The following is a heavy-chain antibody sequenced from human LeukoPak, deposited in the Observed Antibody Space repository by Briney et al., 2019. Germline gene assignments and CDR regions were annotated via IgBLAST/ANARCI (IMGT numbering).Heavy chain of an antibody. CDR3: TRGGQGMGV. CDR1: GDSVSSNTAS. J-gene: IGHJ6*02. CDR2: TYYRSKWYN. V-gene: IGHV6-1*01. Sequence: SQTLSFTCAISGDSVSSNTASWHWIRQSPSSGLEWLGRTYYRSKWYNNYALSVKSRITINPDTSKNQVSLQLNSVTPEDTAVYYCTRGGQGMGVWGQGTTVTVSS.